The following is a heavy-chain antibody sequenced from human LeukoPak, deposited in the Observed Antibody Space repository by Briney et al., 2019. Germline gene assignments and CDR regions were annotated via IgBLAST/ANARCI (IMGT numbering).Heavy chain of an antibody. CDR3: ARLRSYSDAFDI. D-gene: IGHD2-21*01. J-gene: IGHJ3*02. V-gene: IGHV5-51*01. CDR2: IYPGDSDT. Sequence: GESLKISCQGSGYTFTSHWIAWVRQMAGEGLEWMGIIYPGDSDTRYSPSFQGQATISADKSISTAFLQWSSLKASDSAMYYCARLRSYSDAFDIWGQGTMVTVSS. CDR1: GYTFTSHW.